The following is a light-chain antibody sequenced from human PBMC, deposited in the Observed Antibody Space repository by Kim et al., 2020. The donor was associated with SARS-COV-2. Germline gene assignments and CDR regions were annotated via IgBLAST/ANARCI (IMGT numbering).Light chain of an antibody. J-gene: IGKJ2*03. V-gene: IGKV3-20*01. CDR1: QTVGNGD. Sequence: SVSPEERLSRYCRARQTVGNGDLTWYQQKPGQAPRLLIFGASTRATGIPDRFSGSGSGTDFTLTISGLESEDLAVYYCQQYGSSYSFGQGTKLEI. CDR2: GAS. CDR3: QQYGSSYS.